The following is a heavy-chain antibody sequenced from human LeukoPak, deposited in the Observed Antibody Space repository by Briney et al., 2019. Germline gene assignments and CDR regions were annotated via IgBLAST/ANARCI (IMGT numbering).Heavy chain of an antibody. V-gene: IGHV3-48*02. J-gene: IGHJ4*02. CDR1: GFTVSTNY. CDR2: ISSSSSNI. CDR3: VSQYCSGGSCFSH. D-gene: IGHD2-15*01. Sequence: GGSLRLSCAASGFTVSTNYMNWVRQAPGKGLEWVSYISSSSSNIYSADVVKGRFSISRDNAKNSVYLQMNSLRDEDTAVYYCVSQYCSGGSCFSHWGQGTLVTVSS.